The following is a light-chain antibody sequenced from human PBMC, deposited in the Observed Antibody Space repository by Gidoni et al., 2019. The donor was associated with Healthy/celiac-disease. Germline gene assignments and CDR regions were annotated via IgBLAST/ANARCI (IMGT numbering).Light chain of an antibody. V-gene: IGKV3-11*01. CDR1: QSVSSY. Sequence: EIVLTQSPATLSLSPGERSTLSCRASQSVSSYLAWYHQKPGQAPRLLIYDASNRATGIQARFSGSGSGTDFTLTISSLEPEDFAVYYCQQRSNWPPLTFGGGTKVEIK. J-gene: IGKJ4*01. CDR3: QQRSNWPPLT. CDR2: DAS.